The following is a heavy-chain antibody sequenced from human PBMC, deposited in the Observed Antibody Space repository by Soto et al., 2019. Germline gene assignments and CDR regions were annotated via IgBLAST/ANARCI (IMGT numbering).Heavy chain of an antibody. CDR1: GYTFTSYD. Sequence: GASVKVSCKASGYTFTSYDINCVRQATGQGLEWMGWMNPNSGNTGYAQKFQGRVTMTRNTSISTAYMELSSLRSEDTAVYYCARGIVDCRSTSCYYAFDIWGQGTMVTVS. V-gene: IGHV1-8*01. CDR2: MNPNSGNT. D-gene: IGHD2-2*01. CDR3: ARGIVDCRSTSCYYAFDI. J-gene: IGHJ3*02.